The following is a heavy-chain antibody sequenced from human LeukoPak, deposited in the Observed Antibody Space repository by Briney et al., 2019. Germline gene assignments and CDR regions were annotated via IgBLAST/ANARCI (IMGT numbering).Heavy chain of an antibody. Sequence: SETLSLTCTVSVGSISSYYWSWFRQPPGKGLEWIGYIYYSGTTNYNPSLQSRVTISVDTSKNQFSLKLTSVTAADTAVYYCARSYSRSSPYFDYWGQGSLVTVSS. CDR3: ARSYSRSSPYFDY. J-gene: IGHJ4*02. D-gene: IGHD6-6*01. CDR2: IYYSGTT. V-gene: IGHV4-59*01. CDR1: VGSISSYY.